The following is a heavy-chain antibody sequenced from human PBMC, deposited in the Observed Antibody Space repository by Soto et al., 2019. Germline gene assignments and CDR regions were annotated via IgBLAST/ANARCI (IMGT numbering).Heavy chain of an antibody. Sequence: GGSLRLSCAASGFTFSSYGMHWVRQAPGKGLEWVAVISYDGSNKYYADSVKGRFTIFRDNSKNTLYLQMNSLRAEDTAVYYCAKNDYDYVWGSYLNRDYYYGMDVWGQGTTVTVSS. CDR1: GFTFSSYG. J-gene: IGHJ6*02. CDR2: ISYDGSNK. D-gene: IGHD3-16*02. CDR3: AKNDYDYVWGSYLNRDYYYGMDV. V-gene: IGHV3-30*18.